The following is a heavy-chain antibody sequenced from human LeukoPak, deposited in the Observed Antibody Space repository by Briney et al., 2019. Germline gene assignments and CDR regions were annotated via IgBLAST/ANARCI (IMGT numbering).Heavy chain of an antibody. V-gene: IGHV4-39*07. CDR2: IYYSGST. CDR1: GGSISSSSYY. CDR3: AREEIGHDYVWGSYRYNWFDP. J-gene: IGHJ5*02. Sequence: SETLSLTCTVSGGSISSSSYYWGWIRQPPGKGLEWIGSIYYSGSTYYNPSLKSRVTISVDTSKNQFSLKLSSVTAADTAVYYCAREEIGHDYVWGSYRYNWFDPWGQGTLVTVSS. D-gene: IGHD3-16*02.